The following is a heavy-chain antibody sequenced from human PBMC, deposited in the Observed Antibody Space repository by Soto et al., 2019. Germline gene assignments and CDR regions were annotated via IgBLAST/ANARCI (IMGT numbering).Heavy chain of an antibody. CDR2: INSDGSST. D-gene: IGHD2-15*01. CDR1: GFTFSSYW. CDR3: ARDQGYCSGGSCYVAGY. J-gene: IGHJ4*02. V-gene: IGHV3-74*01. Sequence: EVQLVESGGGLVQPGGSQTLSCAASGFTFSSYWMHWVRQAPGKGLVWVSRINSDGSSTSYADSVKGRFTISRDNAKNTVYLQMNSLRAEDTAVYYCARDQGYCSGGSCYVAGYWGQGTLVTVSS.